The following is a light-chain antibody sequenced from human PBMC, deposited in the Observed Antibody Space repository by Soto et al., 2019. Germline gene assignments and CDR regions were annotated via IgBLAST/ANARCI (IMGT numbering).Light chain of an antibody. J-gene: IGLJ3*02. CDR3: GAWDDSLNGWV. CDR1: TSNIGKNT. CDR2: YDD. Sequence: QSVLTQPPSVSEGRGQRVTISCSGSTSNIGKNTVNWYQQLPGEAPKLFIYYDDLLASGVSDRFAGSKSGTSASLAISGLQSEDEADYYCGAWDDSLNGWVFGGGTKLTVL. V-gene: IGLV1-36*01.